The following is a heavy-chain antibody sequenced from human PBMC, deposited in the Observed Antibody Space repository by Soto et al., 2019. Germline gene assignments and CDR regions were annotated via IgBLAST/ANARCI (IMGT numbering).Heavy chain of an antibody. CDR1: GFTFSGSA. J-gene: IGHJ4*02. V-gene: IGHV3-73*02. CDR2: IRSKANSYAT. Sequence: EVQLVESGGGLVQPGGSLKLSCAASGFTFSGSAMHWVRQASGKGLEWVGRIRSKANSYATAYAASVKGRFTISRDDSKNTAYLQMNSLKTEDTAVYYCTSEGELLRVDYWGQGTLVTVSS. CDR3: TSEGELLRVDY. D-gene: IGHD1-26*01.